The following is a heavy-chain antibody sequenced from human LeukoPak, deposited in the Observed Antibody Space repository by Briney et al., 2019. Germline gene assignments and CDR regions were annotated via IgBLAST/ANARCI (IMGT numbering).Heavy chain of an antibody. CDR1: GGSFSGYY. CDR2: IDHSGST. V-gene: IGHV4-34*01. CDR3: ARADTYYFGMDV. J-gene: IGHJ6*02. Sequence: PSETLSLTCAVYGGSFSGYYWSWIRQPPGKGLEWIGGIDHSGSTNYNPSLKSRVTISADSSKNQLSLKLNSVTAADTAIYYCARADTYYFGMDVWGQGTTVTVSS. D-gene: IGHD3-9*01.